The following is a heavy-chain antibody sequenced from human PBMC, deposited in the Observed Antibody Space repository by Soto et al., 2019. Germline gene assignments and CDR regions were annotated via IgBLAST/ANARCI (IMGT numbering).Heavy chain of an antibody. CDR2: IYYSGNT. V-gene: IGHV4-30-4*01. CDR1: GDSISSGDYY. J-gene: IGHJ4*02. CDR3: ARDFKLYSSPPGPLEY. Sequence: SETLSLTCTVSGDSISSGDYYWSWIRQPPGKGLEWIGCIYYSGNTYYNPSLKSRFSISVDTSKNQFSLKLSSVTAADTAVYYCARDFKLYSSPPGPLEYWGLGTPVTVSS. D-gene: IGHD6-13*01.